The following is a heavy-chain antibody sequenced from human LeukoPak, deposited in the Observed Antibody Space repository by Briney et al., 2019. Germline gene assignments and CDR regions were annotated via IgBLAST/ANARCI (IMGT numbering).Heavy chain of an antibody. Sequence: SETLSLTCAVSGGSISSFNWSWIRQPPGRGLEWIGYVSYSGGTNYNPSLKSRVTISVDTSTNRFSLRLYSVTAADTAVYYCARGYSSGWVDYWGQGTLVTVSS. CDR2: VSYSGGT. CDR1: GGSISSFN. V-gene: IGHV4-59*01. CDR3: ARGYSSGWVDY. J-gene: IGHJ4*02. D-gene: IGHD6-19*01.